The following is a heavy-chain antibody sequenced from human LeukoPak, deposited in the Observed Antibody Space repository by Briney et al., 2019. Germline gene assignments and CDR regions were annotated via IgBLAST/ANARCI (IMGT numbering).Heavy chain of an antibody. CDR3: ARDPGYCSGGSCYGLHYFDY. D-gene: IGHD2-15*01. V-gene: IGHV4-39*07. CDR2: IYYSGST. CDR1: GGSISSSSYY. Sequence: SETLSLTCTVSGGSISSSSYYWGWIRQPPGKGLEWIGSIYYSGSTYYNPSLKSRVTISVDTSKNQFSLKLSSVTAADTAVYYCARDPGYCSGGSCYGLHYFDYWGQGTLVTVSS. J-gene: IGHJ4*02.